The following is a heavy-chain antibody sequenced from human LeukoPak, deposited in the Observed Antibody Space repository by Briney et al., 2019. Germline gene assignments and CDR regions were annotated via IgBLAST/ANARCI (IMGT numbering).Heavy chain of an antibody. J-gene: IGHJ6*02. CDR2: ISWNSGKI. Sequence: PGGSLRLSCAASGFTFDDYAMHWVRQAPGKGLEWVSGISWNSGKIGYADSVKGRFTISRDNAKNSLYLQMNSLRDEDTALYYCVKDSVSPGYFGYGMDVWGQGTTVTVSS. D-gene: IGHD2-21*01. V-gene: IGHV3-9*01. CDR3: VKDSVSPGYFGYGMDV. CDR1: GFTFDDYA.